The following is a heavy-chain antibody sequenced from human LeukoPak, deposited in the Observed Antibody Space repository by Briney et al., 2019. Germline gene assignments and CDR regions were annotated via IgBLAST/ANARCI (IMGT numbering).Heavy chain of an antibody. D-gene: IGHD3-22*01. V-gene: IGHV3-53*04. J-gene: IGHJ3*02. CDR1: GFSFSGNY. Sequence: PGGSLRLSCAASGFSFSGNYMSWVRQAPGKGLEWVSAIYSGGATYYTDSVKGRFTMSRHTSKNTLDLQMNSLRVEDTAVYYCARWKMEGIVVDVFDIWGQGTRVTVSS. CDR3: ARWKMEGIVVDVFDI. CDR2: IYSGGAT.